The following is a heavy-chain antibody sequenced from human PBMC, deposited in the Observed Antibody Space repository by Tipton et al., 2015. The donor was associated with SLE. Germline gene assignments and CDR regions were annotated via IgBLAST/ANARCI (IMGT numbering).Heavy chain of an antibody. V-gene: IGHV4-59*01. CDR1: GGSISSYY. CDR2: IYYSGST. J-gene: IGHJ6*03. Sequence: TLSLTCTVSGGSISSYYWSWIRQPPGKGLEWIGYIYYSGSTNYNPSLKSRVTISVDTSKNQFSLKVSSVTAADTAVYYCARERTCYYGSGPPVHYYYMGVWGKGTTVTVSS. CDR3: ARERTCYYGSGPPVHYYYMGV. D-gene: IGHD3-10*01.